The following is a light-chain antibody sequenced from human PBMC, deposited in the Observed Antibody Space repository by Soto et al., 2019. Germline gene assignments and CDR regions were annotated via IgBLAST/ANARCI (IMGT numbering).Light chain of an antibody. CDR1: QSVSSK. CDR3: QQCNKWNLT. V-gene: IGKV3-15*01. CDR2: DAS. Sequence: DIVMTQSPAALSVSPGERATLSCRASQSVSSKLAWHQRKPGQAPRLLLYDASTRATGIPARFSGSGSGTDFTLTISSLRSADFAVYYCQQCNKWNLTCGAGTKVDIK. J-gene: IGKJ4*01.